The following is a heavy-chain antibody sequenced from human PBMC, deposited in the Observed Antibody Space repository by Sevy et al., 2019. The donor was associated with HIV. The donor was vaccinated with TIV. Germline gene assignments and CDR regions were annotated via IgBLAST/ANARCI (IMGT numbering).Heavy chain of an antibody. D-gene: IGHD3-22*01. Sequence: GGSLRLSCAASGFTVSSNYMSWVRQAPGKGLEWVSVIYSGGSTYYADSVKGRFTISRDKSKNTLYLQMNSLRAEDTAVYYCARDDEYYYDSSGVEWGQGTLVTVSS. CDR3: ARDDEYYYDSSGVE. CDR1: GFTVSSNY. V-gene: IGHV3-53*01. CDR2: IYSGGST. J-gene: IGHJ4*02.